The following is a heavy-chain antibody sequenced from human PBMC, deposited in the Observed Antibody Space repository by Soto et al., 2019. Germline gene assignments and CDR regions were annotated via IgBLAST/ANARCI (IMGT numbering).Heavy chain of an antibody. D-gene: IGHD3-10*01. Sequence: SETLSLTCTVSGGSGSSYYWSWIRQPPGTGLEWIGWLYYSGSTSYNPSLKSRVTISGDPSKNQFSLKLSSVTAVDTAVYYCARARFSSYFYMDVWGKGTAVTVSS. CDR2: LYYSGST. CDR3: ARARFSSYFYMDV. J-gene: IGHJ6*03. CDR1: GGSGSSYY. V-gene: IGHV4-59*02.